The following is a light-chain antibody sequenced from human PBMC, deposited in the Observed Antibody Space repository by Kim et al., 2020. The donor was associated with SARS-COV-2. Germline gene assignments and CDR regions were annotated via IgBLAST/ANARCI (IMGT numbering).Light chain of an antibody. CDR2: DDS. V-gene: IGLV3-21*04. J-gene: IGLJ3*02. CDR3: HVWDSNTDHRV. Sequence: SYELTQPPSVSVAPGKTARITCGGNNIGTNSVHWYQQKPGQAPVLVIYDDSDRPSGIPERVSGTNSGKTATLTISRVEAGDEADYYCHVWDSNTDHRVFGGGTQLTVL. CDR1: NIGTNS.